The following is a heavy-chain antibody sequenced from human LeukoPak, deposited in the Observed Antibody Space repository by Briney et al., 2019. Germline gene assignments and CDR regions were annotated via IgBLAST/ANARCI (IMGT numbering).Heavy chain of an antibody. D-gene: IGHD3-10*01. CDR3: ARDYYGSGTTSGGFDY. CDR2: IYYSGST. Sequence: PSETLSLTCTVSGGSISSSSYYWGWIRQPPGKGLEWIGSIYYSGSTYYNPSLESRVTISVDTSKNQFSLKLSSVTAADTAVYYCARDYYGSGTTSGGFDYWGQGTLVTVSS. V-gene: IGHV4-39*02. J-gene: IGHJ4*02. CDR1: GGSISSSSYY.